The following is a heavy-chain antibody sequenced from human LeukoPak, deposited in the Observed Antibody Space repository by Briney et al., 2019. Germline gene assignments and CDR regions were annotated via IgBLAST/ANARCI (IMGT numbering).Heavy chain of an antibody. D-gene: IGHD3-3*01. J-gene: IGHJ6*03. CDR1: GYTFTSYG. CDR2: ISAYNGNT. V-gene: IGHV1-18*01. CDR3: ARVRKDFWSGNNMDV. Sequence: GASVKVSCKASGYTFTSYGISWVRQAPGQGLEWMGWISAYNGNTNYAQKLQGRVTMTTDTSTSTAYMELRSLRSDDTAVYYCARVRKDFWSGNNMDVWGKGTTVTVSS.